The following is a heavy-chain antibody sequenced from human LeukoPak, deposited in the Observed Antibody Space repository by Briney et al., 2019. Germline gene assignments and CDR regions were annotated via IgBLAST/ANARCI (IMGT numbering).Heavy chain of an antibody. CDR2: ISYDGTNK. V-gene: IGHV3-30-3*01. Sequence: PGRSLRLSCAASGFTFSNHAMHWVRQAPGKGLEWVAVISYDGTNKYYADSVKGRFTISRDNSKNTMYLQMNSLRAEDTAMYYCARAPMSYDSSGFGGAFDIWGQGTMVTVSS. D-gene: IGHD3-22*01. CDR1: GFTFSNHA. CDR3: ARAPMSYDSSGFGGAFDI. J-gene: IGHJ3*02.